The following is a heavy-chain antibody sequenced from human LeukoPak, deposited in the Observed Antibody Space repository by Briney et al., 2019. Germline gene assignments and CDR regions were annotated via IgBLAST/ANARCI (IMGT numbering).Heavy chain of an antibody. CDR1: GGSITSNTYY. J-gene: IGHJ4*02. CDR2: MYHTGST. Sequence: PSETLSLTCSVSGGSITSNTYYWGWMRQPPGMGPEWIGSMYHTGSTYYKPSLKSRHTISADTSKNQFSLKLSSVTAADTAVYYCAMGAGSWYDYWGRGTLVTVSS. D-gene: IGHD6-13*01. CDR3: AMGAGSWYDY. V-gene: IGHV4-39*01.